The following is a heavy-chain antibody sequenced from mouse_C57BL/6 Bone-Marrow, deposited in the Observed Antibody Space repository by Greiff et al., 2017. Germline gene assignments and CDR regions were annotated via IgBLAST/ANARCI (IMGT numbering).Heavy chain of an antibody. CDR3: AKVVKGY. CDR1: GFTFSDYG. V-gene: IGHV5-17*01. CDR2: ISSGSSTI. J-gene: IGHJ3*01. D-gene: IGHD1-1*02. Sequence: EVKLVESGGGLVKPGGSLKLSCAASGFTFSDYGMHWVRQAPEKGLEWVAYISSGSSTIYYAETVKGRFTISRDHAKNTLFLEMTSLRSVETGMYYCAKVVKGYWGQGALGNVCA.